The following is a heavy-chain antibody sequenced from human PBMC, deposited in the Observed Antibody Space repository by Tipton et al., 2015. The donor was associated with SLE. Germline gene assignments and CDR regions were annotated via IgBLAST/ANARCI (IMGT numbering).Heavy chain of an antibody. V-gene: IGHV3-23*01. CDR3: AKGLRTGSDYIRRDAFHM. CDR1: GFTFSSYA. Sequence: SLRLSCTVSGFTFSSYAMRWVRQAPGKGLEWVSGIDTCGVYTYYPDSMKGRFTMSRDNSRNTVYLQMNSLRAEDTAVYYCAKGLRTGSDYIRRDAFHMWGQGTLVTVSS. D-gene: IGHD6-25*01. J-gene: IGHJ3*02. CDR2: IDTCGVYT.